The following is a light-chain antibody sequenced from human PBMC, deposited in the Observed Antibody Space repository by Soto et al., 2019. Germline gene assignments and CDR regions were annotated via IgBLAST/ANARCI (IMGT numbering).Light chain of an antibody. Sequence: IHITQSPSSLSASVCYTFTINVRASQNIDMYLNWYQQKPGKAPRVLISGASNLQSGVPSRFSGSGSGTDFTLTISSLQSEDFASYYCQHPFNSPPWTFGQGTKVDIK. CDR2: GAS. CDR3: QHPFNSPPWT. J-gene: IGKJ1*01. CDR1: QNIDMY. V-gene: IGKV1-39*01.